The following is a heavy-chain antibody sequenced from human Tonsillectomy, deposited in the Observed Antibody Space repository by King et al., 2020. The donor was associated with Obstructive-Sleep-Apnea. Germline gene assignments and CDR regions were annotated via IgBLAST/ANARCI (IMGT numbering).Heavy chain of an antibody. CDR1: AGSISSNNW. CDR2: IYHSGRT. CDR3: AXXXAAGATXGAAGXTXFDI. V-gene: IGHV4-4*02. Sequence: LQLQESGPGLVKPSGTLSLTCAVSAGSISSNNWWSWVRQPPGKGLEWIGEIYHSGRTNSNPSLKSRVSISLDKSQNQVSLKLSSLPAADTAVYYCAXXXAAGATXGAAGXTXFDIWGXGTMVTVSS. D-gene: IGHD6-13*01. J-gene: IGHJ3*02.